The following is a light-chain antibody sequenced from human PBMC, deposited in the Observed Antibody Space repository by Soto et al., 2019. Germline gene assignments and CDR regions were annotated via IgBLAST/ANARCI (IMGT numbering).Light chain of an antibody. Sequence: IVLTQSPGTLSLSPGEGATLSCRAFQSVSSSQLAWYQQKPGQAPRLLVYGASTRATGIPARFSGSGSGAEYTLTISSLQSEDFAVYYCQQYHKWPPITFGQGTRLEI. J-gene: IGKJ5*01. CDR2: GAS. CDR3: QQYHKWPPIT. V-gene: IGKV3-15*01. CDR1: QSVSSS.